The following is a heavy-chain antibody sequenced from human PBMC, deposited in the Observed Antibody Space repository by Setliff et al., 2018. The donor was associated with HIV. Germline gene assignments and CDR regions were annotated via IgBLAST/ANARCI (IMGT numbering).Heavy chain of an antibody. V-gene: IGHV1-46*01. D-gene: IGHD3-9*01. Sequence: GASVKVSCKASGYTFTRYFMHCVRQAPGQGLEWLGMINPSGGSTWYAQKFQGRVTMTRDTSISTAYLDLNRLRSDDTAVYYCAREYDVLTGYYISAFDIWGQGTMVTVSS. CDR2: INPSGGST. CDR3: AREYDVLTGYYISAFDI. J-gene: IGHJ3*02. CDR1: GYTFTRYF.